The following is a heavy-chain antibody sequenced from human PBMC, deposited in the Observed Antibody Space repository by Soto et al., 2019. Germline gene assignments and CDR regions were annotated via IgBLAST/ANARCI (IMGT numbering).Heavy chain of an antibody. CDR1: GGSISSYD. Sequence: SETLSLTCTVAGGSISSYDWSWIRQPPGKGLEWIGYIYYSGSTNYNPSLKSRVTISVDTSKNQFSLKLSSVTAADTAVYYCPTREPSPKALSYFAYRLKGTLVPVSS. CDR2: IYYSGST. CDR3: PTREPSPKALSYFAY. V-gene: IGHV4-59*08. J-gene: IGHJ4*02. D-gene: IGHD1-1*01.